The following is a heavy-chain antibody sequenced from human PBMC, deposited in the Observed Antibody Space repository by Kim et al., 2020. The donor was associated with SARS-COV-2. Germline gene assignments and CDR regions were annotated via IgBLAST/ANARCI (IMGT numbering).Heavy chain of an antibody. Sequence: GGSLRLSCAASGFTFSDYAMSWVRQAPGKGLEWVGAISGNVGGKDYADTAKGRFTISSDNAKNTQKLQMHSLRAETAAADDCSKTRGSVERVGSFDAFG. CDR3: SKTRGSVERVGSFDA. V-gene: IGHV3-23*01. CDR2: ISGNVGGK. CDR1: GFTFSDYA. J-gene: IGHJ3*01. D-gene: IGHD3-10*01.